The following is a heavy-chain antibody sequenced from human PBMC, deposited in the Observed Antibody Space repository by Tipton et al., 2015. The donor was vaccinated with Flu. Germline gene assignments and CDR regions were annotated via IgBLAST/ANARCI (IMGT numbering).Heavy chain of an antibody. D-gene: IGHD6-19*01. Sequence: SLRLSCTVSGSTFSELEMNWVRQAPGKGLEWISYINESGRSKKYTDSVKGRFTISRDNARNSVYLHMSSLRVDDTATYYCASDYTGWSLLWGQGTLVTVSS. CDR2: INESGRSK. J-gene: IGHJ4*02. V-gene: IGHV3-48*03. CDR1: GSTFSELE. CDR3: ASDYTGWSLL.